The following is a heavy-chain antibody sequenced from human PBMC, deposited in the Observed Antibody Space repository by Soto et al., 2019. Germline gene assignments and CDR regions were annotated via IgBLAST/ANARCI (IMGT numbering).Heavy chain of an antibody. CDR1: RFNFSAAW. CDR2: IKPKSEGETA. V-gene: IGHV3-15*07. J-gene: IGHJ4*02. Sequence: GGSLRLSCVASRFNFSAAWLNWIRQAPGKGLEWVGRIKPKSEGETADYTAPVRGRFTISRDDSQNTLHLQMDSLKTEDTAVYYCATAPYSGGPTWGRGALVTVSS. CDR3: ATAPYSGGPT. D-gene: IGHD6-19*01.